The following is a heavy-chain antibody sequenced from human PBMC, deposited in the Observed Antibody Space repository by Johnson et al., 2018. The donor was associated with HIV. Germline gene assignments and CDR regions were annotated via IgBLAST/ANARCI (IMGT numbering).Heavy chain of an antibody. CDR3: ARVKGYGIPNAFDI. Sequence: VQLLESGGGLVQPGGSLRLSCAASGFTVSSNYMSWVRQAPGKGLEWVSVIYSGGSTYYADSVKGRFTISRENAKNSLYLQMNSLRAEDTALYYCARVKGYGIPNAFDIWGQGTMVTVSS. CDR2: IYSGGST. CDR1: GFTVSSNY. J-gene: IGHJ3*02. V-gene: IGHV3-66*01. D-gene: IGHD5-18*01.